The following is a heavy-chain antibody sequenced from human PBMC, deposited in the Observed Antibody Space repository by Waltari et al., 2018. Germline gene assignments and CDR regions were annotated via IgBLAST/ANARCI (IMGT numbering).Heavy chain of an antibody. CDR1: GFTFSSYA. D-gene: IGHD2-15*01. V-gene: IGHV3-64*01. CDR2: ISSNGGST. Sequence: EVQLVESGGGLVQPGGSLRLSCAASGFTFSSYAMHWVRQAPGTGLEFVSAISSNGGSTYYANSVKGRFTISRDNSKNTLYLQMGSLRAEDMAVYYCARGGRLVVAATADYYYYGMDVWGQGTTVTVSS. CDR3: ARGGRLVVAATADYYYYGMDV. J-gene: IGHJ6*02.